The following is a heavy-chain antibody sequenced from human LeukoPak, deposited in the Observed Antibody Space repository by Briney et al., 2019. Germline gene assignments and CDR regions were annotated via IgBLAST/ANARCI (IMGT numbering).Heavy chain of an antibody. Sequence: GGSLRLSCAASGFTVSSNYMSWVRQAPGKGQEWVSVIYSGGSTYYADSVKGRFTISRHNSKNTLYLQMNSLRAEDTAVYYCARVIYYDSSGYLAYYFDYWGQGTLVTVSS. CDR1: GFTVSSNY. J-gene: IGHJ4*02. V-gene: IGHV3-53*04. D-gene: IGHD3-22*01. CDR2: IYSGGST. CDR3: ARVIYYDSSGYLAYYFDY.